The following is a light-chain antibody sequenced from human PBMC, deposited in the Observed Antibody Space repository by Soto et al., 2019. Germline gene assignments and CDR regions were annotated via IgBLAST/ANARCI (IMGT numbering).Light chain of an antibody. Sequence: DIQMTQSPSTLSASVGGRVTITCRTSQSISSWLAWYQQKPGKAPKLLIYKASSLESGVPSRFSGSGSGTEFTLTISSLQPDDFATYYCQQYNNEWTFGQGTKVEIK. CDR1: QSISSW. J-gene: IGKJ1*01. V-gene: IGKV1-5*03. CDR3: QQYNNEWT. CDR2: KAS.